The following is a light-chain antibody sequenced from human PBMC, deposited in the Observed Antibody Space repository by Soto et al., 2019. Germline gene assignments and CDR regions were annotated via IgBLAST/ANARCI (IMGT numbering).Light chain of an antibody. V-gene: IGKV3-15*01. CDR1: QSVSSN. CDR2: GAS. CDR3: QQGRT. J-gene: IGKJ1*01. Sequence: EIVRTQSPATLSVSLGERATLSCRASQSVSSNLAWYQLKPGQAPRLLIYGASTRATGIPARFSGSGSGTEFTLTISSLQSEDFAVYYCQQGRTFGQGTKVDIK.